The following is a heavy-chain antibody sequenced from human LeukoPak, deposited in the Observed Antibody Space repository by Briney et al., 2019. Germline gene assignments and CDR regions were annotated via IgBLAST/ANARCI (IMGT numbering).Heavy chain of an antibody. Sequence: GGSLRLSCAVSGFTFSRYNMNWVRQAPGKGLEWVSSISSSSMYIFYADSVKGRFTISRDNAKISLFLQMDSLRAEDTAMYYCARVDCSESNCYLDYWGQGTLVTVSS. CDR3: ARVDCSESNCYLDY. CDR2: ISSSSMYI. J-gene: IGHJ4*02. D-gene: IGHD2-15*01. CDR1: GFTFSRYN. V-gene: IGHV3-21*01.